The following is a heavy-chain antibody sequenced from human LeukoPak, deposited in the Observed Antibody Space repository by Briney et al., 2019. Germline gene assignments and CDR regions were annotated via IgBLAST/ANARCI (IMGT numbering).Heavy chain of an antibody. CDR2: ITRSSSYI. J-gene: IGHJ4*02. V-gene: IGHV3-21*01. Sequence: GGSLRLSCAASGFTFSSYCMNWVRQAPGKGLEWVSSITRSSSYIYYADSVKGRFTISRDNAKNSLFLQVNSLRAEDTALYYCATSVSGGDYPLDYWGQGTLVTVSS. D-gene: IGHD2-21*02. CDR1: GFTFSSYC. CDR3: ATSVSGGDYPLDY.